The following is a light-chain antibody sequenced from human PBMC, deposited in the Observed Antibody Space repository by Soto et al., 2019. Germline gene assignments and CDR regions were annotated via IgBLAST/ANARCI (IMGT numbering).Light chain of an antibody. Sequence: EVVLTQSPGALSLSPGEGVTLSCRASQNIRGNELAWYRQKRGQAPRLLIYGGSSRAEGIPDRFSGRGTGTNFTRTISRREPEDSAVYYCQDYGTSHPWTFGQGTKLEIK. CDR2: GGS. CDR3: QDYGTSHPWT. J-gene: IGKJ1*01. CDR1: QNIRGNE. V-gene: IGKV3-20*01.